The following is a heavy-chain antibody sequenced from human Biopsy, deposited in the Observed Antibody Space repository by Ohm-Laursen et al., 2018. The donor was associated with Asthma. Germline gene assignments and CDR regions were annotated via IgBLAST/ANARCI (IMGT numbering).Heavy chain of an antibody. CDR1: GFTFSISD. CDR3: ARTHERWTSIQDDALDI. CDR2: ISYEGGNK. J-gene: IGHJ3*02. D-gene: IGHD4-23*01. V-gene: IGHV3-30*03. Sequence: LSLTCAASGFTFSISDIHWVRQAPGKGLGWQAVISYEGGNKFYGHSVKGRFTLSRDNSRNTLYLQMNRLRVEDTAIYYCARTHERWTSIQDDALDIWGQGTMVTVSS.